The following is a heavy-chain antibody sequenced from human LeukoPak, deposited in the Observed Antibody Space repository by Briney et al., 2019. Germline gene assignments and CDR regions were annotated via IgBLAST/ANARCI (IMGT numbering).Heavy chain of an antibody. CDR3: ARVGSIAAAGPTFDY. D-gene: IGHD6-13*01. J-gene: IGHJ4*02. V-gene: IGHV4-59*01. Sequence: SETLSLTCTASGGSISSYYWSWIRQPPGKGLEWIGYIYYSGSTNYNPSLKSRVTISVDTSKNQFSLKLSSVTAADTAVYYCARVGSIAAAGPTFDYWGQGTLVTVSS. CDR1: GGSISSYY. CDR2: IYYSGST.